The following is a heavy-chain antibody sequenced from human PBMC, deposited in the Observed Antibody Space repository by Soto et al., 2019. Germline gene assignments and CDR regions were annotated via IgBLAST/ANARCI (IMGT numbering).Heavy chain of an antibody. J-gene: IGHJ4*02. CDR1: GGSFSDYY. D-gene: IGHD2-2*01. CDR2: INRSGST. Sequence: QVQLQQWGAGLLKPSETLSLTCAVYGGSFSDYYWNWIRQPPGKGLEWIGEINRSGSTNYNPSLKRRVTISVDTSKNQFSLKLTSVTAAETAVYYCAGGNALTYWDQGTLVTVSS. V-gene: IGHV4-34*01. CDR3: AGGNALTY.